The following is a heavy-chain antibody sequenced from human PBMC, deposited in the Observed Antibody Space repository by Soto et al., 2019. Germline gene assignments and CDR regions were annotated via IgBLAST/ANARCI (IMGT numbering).Heavy chain of an antibody. D-gene: IGHD1-7*01. CDR3: ARVDWNYDLPRFGMDV. J-gene: IGHJ6*02. Sequence: GESLKISCKGSGDSFSSYWINWVRQMPGKGLEWMGRIDPSDSHTDYSPSFQGHVTISADKSINTAYLQWSSLRASDTDIYYCARVDWNYDLPRFGMDVWGPGTTVTVSS. CDR2: IDPSDSHT. CDR1: GDSFSSYW. V-gene: IGHV5-10-1*01.